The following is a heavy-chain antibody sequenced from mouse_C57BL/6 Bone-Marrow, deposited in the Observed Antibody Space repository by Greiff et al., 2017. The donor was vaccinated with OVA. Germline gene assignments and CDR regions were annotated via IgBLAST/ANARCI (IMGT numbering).Heavy chain of an antibody. CDR3: ARGLGRGGWYFDV. D-gene: IGHD4-1*01. V-gene: IGHV1-76*01. CDR2: IYPGSGNT. Sequence: QVQLKESGAELVRPGASVKLSCKASGYTFTDYYINWVKQRPGQGLEWIARIYPGSGNTYYNEKFKGKATLTAEKSSSTAYMQLSSLTSEDSAVYFCARGLGRGGWYFDVWGTGTTVTVSS. J-gene: IGHJ1*03. CDR1: GYTFTDYY.